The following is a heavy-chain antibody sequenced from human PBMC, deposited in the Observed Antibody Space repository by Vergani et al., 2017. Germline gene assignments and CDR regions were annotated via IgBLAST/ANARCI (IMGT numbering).Heavy chain of an antibody. CDR2: IFYSGSA. CDR1: GGSISSGGYY. J-gene: IGHJ5*02. CDR3: ARENDLDHRAAIDP. Sequence: QVQLQESGPGLVKPSQTLSLTCTVSGGSISSGGYYWSWIRQHPGKGLEWIGYIFYSGSAYYNPSLKSRVTISVDTSKNQFSLSLSSVTAADTAVYYCARENDLDHRAAIDPWGQGTLVTVSS. V-gene: IGHV4-31*03. D-gene: IGHD1-1*01.